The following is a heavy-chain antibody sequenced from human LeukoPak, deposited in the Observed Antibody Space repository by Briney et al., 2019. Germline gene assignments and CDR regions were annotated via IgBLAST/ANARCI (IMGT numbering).Heavy chain of an antibody. V-gene: IGHV4-59*01. D-gene: IGHD1-1*01. J-gene: IGHJ5*02. Sequence: SSETLSLTCTVSGGSISSYYWSWIRQPPGKGLEWIGYIHYSGSTNYNPSLKSRVTISVDTSKNQFSLKLSSVTAADTAVYYCARSILEIRFDPWGQGTLVTVSS. CDR2: IHYSGST. CDR1: GGSISSYY. CDR3: ARSILEIRFDP.